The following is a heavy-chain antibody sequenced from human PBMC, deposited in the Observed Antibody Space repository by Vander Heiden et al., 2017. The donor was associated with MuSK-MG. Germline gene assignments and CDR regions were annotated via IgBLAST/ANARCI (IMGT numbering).Heavy chain of an antibody. J-gene: IGHJ4*02. Sequence: QVQPQESGPGLVKPSGTLSLTCSVSGGSISSNNWWSWVRQPPGKGLEWIGEIYHSGSTNYNPSLKSRVTRSVDKSKNQFSLKLRSVTAADTAVYYCARFGPGELLLYYFDYWGQGTLVTVSS. CDR1: GGSISSNNW. CDR3: ARFGPGELLLYYFDY. V-gene: IGHV4-4*02. D-gene: IGHD3-10*01. CDR2: IYHSGST.